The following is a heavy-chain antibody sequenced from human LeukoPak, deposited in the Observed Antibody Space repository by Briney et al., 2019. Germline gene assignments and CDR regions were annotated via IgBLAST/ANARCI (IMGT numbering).Heavy chain of an antibody. CDR1: GYTFTGYY. CDR2: INPNSGGT. V-gene: IGHV1-2*02. Sequence: ASVNVSCKTSGYTFTGYYIHWVRQAPGQGLEWMGWINPNSGGTNYAQNFQGRVTMTRDTSISTAYMELSRLRSDDTAVYYCVRDDVSPWGQGTLVTVSS. CDR3: VRDDVSP. J-gene: IGHJ5*02.